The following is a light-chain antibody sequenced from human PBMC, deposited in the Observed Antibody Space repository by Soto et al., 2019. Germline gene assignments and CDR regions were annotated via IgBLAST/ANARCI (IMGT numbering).Light chain of an antibody. CDR2: GAS. CDR3: QQYHSWRT. CDR1: QSIDRK. J-gene: IGKJ1*01. V-gene: IGKV3-15*01. Sequence: IVMTQSPATLSVSPGERATLSCRASQSIDRKLAWYQQRPGQAPRLLIYGASTRATGIPARFSGSGSGTEFTLTISGLQSEDFGVFYCQQYHSWRTFGQGTNVAIK.